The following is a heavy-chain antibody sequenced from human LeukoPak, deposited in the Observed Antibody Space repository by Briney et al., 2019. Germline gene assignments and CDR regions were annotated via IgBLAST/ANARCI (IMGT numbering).Heavy chain of an antibody. J-gene: IGHJ4*02. CDR1: GFTFSDYA. CDR3: ASQDYGDYFKLSYFDY. Sequence: GGSLRLSCAASGFTFSDYAMSWVRQAPGKGLEWVANIKQDGSEKYYVDSVKGRFTISRDNAKNSLYLQMNSLRAEDTAVYYCASQDYGDYFKLSYFDYWGQGTLVTVSS. CDR2: IKQDGSEK. D-gene: IGHD4-17*01. V-gene: IGHV3-7*01.